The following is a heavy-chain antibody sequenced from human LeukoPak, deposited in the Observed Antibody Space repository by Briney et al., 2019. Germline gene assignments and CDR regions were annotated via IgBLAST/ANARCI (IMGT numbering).Heavy chain of an antibody. D-gene: IGHD1-7*01. CDR2: IYYSGST. CDR1: GGSISSSSYY. V-gene: IGHV4-39*07. CDR3: ARDWYNWNYVRGSAFDI. J-gene: IGHJ3*02. Sequence: SETLSLTCTVSGGSISSSSYYWGWIRQPPGKGLEWIGSIYYSGSTYYNPSPKSRVTISVDTSKNQFSLKLSSVTAADTAVYYCARDWYNWNYVRGSAFDIWGQGTMVTVSS.